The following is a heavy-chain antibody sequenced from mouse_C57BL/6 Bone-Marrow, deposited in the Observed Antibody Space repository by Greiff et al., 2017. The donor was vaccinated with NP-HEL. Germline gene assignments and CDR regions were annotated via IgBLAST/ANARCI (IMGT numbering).Heavy chain of an antibody. CDR2: IWGVGST. CDR1: GFSLTSYG. Sequence: VMLVESGPGLVAPSQSLSITCTVSGFSLTSYGVDWVRQSPGKGLEWLGVIWGVGSTNYNSALKSRLSISKDNSKSQVFLKMNSLQTDDTAMYYCASPYYYGSYYYAMDYWGQGTSVTVSS. J-gene: IGHJ4*01. V-gene: IGHV2-6*01. D-gene: IGHD1-1*01. CDR3: ASPYYYGSYYYAMDY.